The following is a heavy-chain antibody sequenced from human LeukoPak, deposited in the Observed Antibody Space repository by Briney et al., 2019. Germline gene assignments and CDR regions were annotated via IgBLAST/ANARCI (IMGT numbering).Heavy chain of an antibody. CDR3: ARGQAPAAIRDNWFDP. V-gene: IGHV4-59*01. J-gene: IGHJ5*02. CDR1: GGSISSYY. CDR2: IYYSGST. D-gene: IGHD2-2*02. Sequence: SETLSLTCTVSGGSISSYYWSWIRQPPGKGLEWIGYIYYSGSTNYNPSLKSRVTISVDTSKNQFSLKLSSVTAADTAVYYCARGQAPAAIRDNWFDPWGQGTLVTVSS.